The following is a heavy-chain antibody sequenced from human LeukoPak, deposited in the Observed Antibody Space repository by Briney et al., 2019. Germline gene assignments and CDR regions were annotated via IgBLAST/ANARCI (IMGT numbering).Heavy chain of an antibody. Sequence: GGSLRLSCAASGLTFSSYGMSWVRQAPGKGLEWVSSFSGSGGSTYYADSVKGRFTISRDNSKNTLYLQMNSLRAEDTAVYYCAKGRVSTSGWTFNDYWGQGTLVTVSS. CDR3: AKGRVSTSGWTFNDY. CDR2: FSGSGGST. V-gene: IGHV3-23*01. J-gene: IGHJ4*02. D-gene: IGHD6-19*01. CDR1: GLTFSSYG.